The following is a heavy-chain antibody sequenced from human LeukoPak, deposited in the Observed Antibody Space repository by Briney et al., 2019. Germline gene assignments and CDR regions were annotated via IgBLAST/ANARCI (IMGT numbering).Heavy chain of an antibody. J-gene: IGHJ6*02. D-gene: IGHD6-13*01. CDR1: GFTFSSYG. Sequence: GGSLRLSCAASGFTFSSYGMHWVRQAPGKGLEWVAVIWYDGSDKYYADSVKGRFTISRDNSKDTLYLQMNSLRAEDTAVYYCARYGSSWSVDVWGQGTTVTVSS. CDR3: ARYGSSWSVDV. CDR2: IWYDGSDK. V-gene: IGHV3-33*08.